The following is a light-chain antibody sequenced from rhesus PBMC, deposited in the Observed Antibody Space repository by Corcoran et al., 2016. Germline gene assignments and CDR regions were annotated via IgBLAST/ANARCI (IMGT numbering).Light chain of an antibody. J-gene: IGLJ1*01. Sequence: QAGLTQPPSVSEGLRQTSTLPCTGTSNNVDNPGASWLQQHQGHPPKLLSYRNNTRPSGISERFSASRSGNTAALTITGLQPEDEADDYCSAWDSSLSAYIFGAGTRRTVI. CDR1: SNNVDNPG. CDR2: RNN. V-gene: IGLV10-114*01. CDR3: SAWDSSLSAYI.